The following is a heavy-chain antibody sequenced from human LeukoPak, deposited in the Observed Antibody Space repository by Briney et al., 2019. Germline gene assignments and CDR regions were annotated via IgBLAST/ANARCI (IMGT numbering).Heavy chain of an antibody. CDR2: IYYSGST. CDR1: GGSISSSSYY. V-gene: IGHV4-39*07. J-gene: IGHJ4*02. Sequence: PSETLSLTCTVSGGSISSSSYYWGWIRQPPGKGLEWIGSIYYSGSTYYNPSLKSRVTISVDTSKNQFSLKLSSVTAADTAVYYCARDTGMATTEWGQGTLVTVSS. D-gene: IGHD5-24*01. CDR3: ARDTGMATTE.